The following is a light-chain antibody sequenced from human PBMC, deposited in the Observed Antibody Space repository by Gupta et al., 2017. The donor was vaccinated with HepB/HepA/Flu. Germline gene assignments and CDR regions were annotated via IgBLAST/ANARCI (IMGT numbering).Light chain of an antibody. V-gene: IGLV1-47*01. Sequence: HSVLTPPPSASGTPGQRVTISCSGSSSNIGSNYVYWYQQLPGTAPKLLIYRNNQRPSGVPDRFSGSKSGTSASLAISGLRSEDEADYYCAAWDDSLSGQVFGGGTKPTVL. CDR3: AAWDDSLSGQV. CDR2: RNN. J-gene: IGLJ2*01. CDR1: SSNIGSNY.